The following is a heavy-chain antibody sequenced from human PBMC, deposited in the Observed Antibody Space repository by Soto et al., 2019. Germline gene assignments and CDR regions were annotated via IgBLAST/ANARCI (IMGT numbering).Heavy chain of an antibody. CDR2: IHHSGSP. V-gene: IGHV4-4*02. Sequence: QVQLQESGPGLVKPSETLSLTCAVSGGSISISNWWSWVRQTPGKGLEWIGQIHHSGSPNYSPSLTSRVTISGDKSKNQFSLKMNSVTASDTAVYYCARGGYYFYMEVWVKWTTVTVSS. CDR3: ARGGYYFYMEV. J-gene: IGHJ6*03. CDR1: GGSISISNW. D-gene: IGHD1-26*01.